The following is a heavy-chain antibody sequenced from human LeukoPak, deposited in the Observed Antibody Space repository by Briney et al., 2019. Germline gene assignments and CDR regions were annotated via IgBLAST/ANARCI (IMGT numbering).Heavy chain of an antibody. CDR1: GGSISPYY. J-gene: IGHJ4*02. D-gene: IGHD2-21*02. V-gene: IGHV4-59*01. CDR3: ARWSDCGGDCHILDY. Sequence: SETLSLTCTVSGGSISPYYWSWIRQPPGKGLEWIGYIYYSGHTNYNPSLKSRVTTSVDTSKNEFSLKLSSVTAADTAVYYCARWSDCGGDCHILDYWGQGILVTVSS. CDR2: IYYSGHT.